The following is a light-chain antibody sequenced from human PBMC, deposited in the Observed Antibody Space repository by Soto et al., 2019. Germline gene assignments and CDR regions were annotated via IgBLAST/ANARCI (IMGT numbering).Light chain of an antibody. CDR2: GAS. CDR1: QSVRSN. Sequence: EIVVTQCTATQSFCPGEGATLACRASQSVRSNLAWYQQKPGQSPRLLIYGASTRATGIPARFSGSGSGTQFTLTISSLQSEDFAVYYCQQYNNWPPAWTFGQGTKVDIK. J-gene: IGKJ1*01. V-gene: IGKV3-15*01. CDR3: QQYNNWPPAWT.